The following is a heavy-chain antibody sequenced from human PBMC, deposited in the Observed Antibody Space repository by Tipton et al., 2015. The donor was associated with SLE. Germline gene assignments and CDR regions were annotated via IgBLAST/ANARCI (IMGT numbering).Heavy chain of an antibody. D-gene: IGHD1-26*01. CDR3: AGGLPVHFDY. J-gene: IGHJ4*02. V-gene: IGHV4-59*04. Sequence: TLSLTCTVSGGSISSYYWGWIRQPPGKGLEWIGSIYYSGSTNYNPSLKSRVTMSVDTSKNQFSLKLSSVTAADTAVYYCAGGLPVHFDYWGQGTLVTVSS. CDR1: GGSISSYY. CDR2: IYYSGST.